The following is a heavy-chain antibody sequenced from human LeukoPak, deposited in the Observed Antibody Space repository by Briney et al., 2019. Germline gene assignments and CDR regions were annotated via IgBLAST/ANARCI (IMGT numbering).Heavy chain of an antibody. Sequence: PGGSLRLSCAASGFSFSGSGMHWVRQAPGKGLEWVAVIWYDGSNKYYADSVKGRFTISRDNSKNTLYLQMNSLRAEDTAVYYCARGSQSILIVGATPLNYWGQGTLVTVSS. V-gene: IGHV3-33*08. J-gene: IGHJ4*02. CDR2: IWYDGSNK. D-gene: IGHD1-26*01. CDR3: ARGSQSILIVGATPLNY. CDR1: GFSFSGSG.